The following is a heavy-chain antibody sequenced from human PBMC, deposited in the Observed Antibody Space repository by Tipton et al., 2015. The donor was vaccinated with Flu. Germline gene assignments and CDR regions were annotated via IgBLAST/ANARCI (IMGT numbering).Heavy chain of an antibody. D-gene: IGHD6-19*01. V-gene: IGHV4-39*01. CDR3: ASSQGSGLFAGYYYMDV. CDR2: IYPSGTT. J-gene: IGHJ6*03. CDR1: SGSIRSTNYF. Sequence: TLSLTCTVSSGSIRSTNYFCAWIRQPPGKRLELIGSIYPSGTTYYNPSLKSRVTISVDTSKSQFSLMLRSVTAADTAVYYCASSQGSGLFAGYYYMDVWGKGATVTVSS.